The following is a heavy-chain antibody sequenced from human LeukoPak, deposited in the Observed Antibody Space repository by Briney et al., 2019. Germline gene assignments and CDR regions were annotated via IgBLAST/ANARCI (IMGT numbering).Heavy chain of an antibody. Sequence: SETLSLTCTVSGGSISSSYWSWIRQSPGKGLEWIGDIFHSGSTNYNPSLKSQVTISVDTSKNQFSLKLTSVTAADTAVYHCARGGGGYAFDYWGQGTLVTVSS. CDR1: GGSISSSY. CDR3: ARGGGGYAFDY. V-gene: IGHV4-59*01. CDR2: IFHSGST. D-gene: IGHD3-16*01. J-gene: IGHJ4*02.